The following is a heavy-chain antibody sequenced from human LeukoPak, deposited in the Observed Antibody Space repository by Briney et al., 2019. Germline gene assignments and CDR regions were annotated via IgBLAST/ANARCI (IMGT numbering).Heavy chain of an antibody. Sequence: PGRSLRLSCAASGFTFSSYGMHWVRQAPGKGLEWVPVISYDGSNKYYADSVKGRFTISRDNSKNTLYLQMNSLRAEDTAVYYCARVVAGGQQLFFGMDVWGQGTTVTVSS. CDR3: ARVVAGGQQLFFGMDV. D-gene: IGHD6-13*01. V-gene: IGHV3-30-3*01. CDR1: GFTFSSYG. J-gene: IGHJ6*02. CDR2: ISYDGSNK.